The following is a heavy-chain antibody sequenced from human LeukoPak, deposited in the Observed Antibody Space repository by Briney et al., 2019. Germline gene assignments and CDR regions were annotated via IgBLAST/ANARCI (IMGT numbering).Heavy chain of an antibody. D-gene: IGHD1-14*01. CDR1: GFPFSSYS. CDR2: ISTSSSYI. CDR3: ARGTLNIPGEHGAFDY. V-gene: IGHV3-21*01. Sequence: GGALRLFWGASGFPFSSYSMKWVLQGPGEGLGWGSSISTSSSYIHYADSVKRRFTISRDNAKNSLYLQMNSLRAEDTAVYYCARGTLNIPGEHGAFDYWGQGTLVTVSS. J-gene: IGHJ4*02.